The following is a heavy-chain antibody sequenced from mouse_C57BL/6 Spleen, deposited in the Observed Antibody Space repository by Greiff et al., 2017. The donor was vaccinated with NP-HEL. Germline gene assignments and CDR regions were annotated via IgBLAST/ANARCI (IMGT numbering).Heavy chain of an antibody. CDR3: AREGDGYYGDY. CDR1: GYSFTGYY. D-gene: IGHD2-3*01. Sequence: VQLKQSGPELVKPGASVKISCKASGYSFTGYYMNWVKQSPEKSLEWIGEINPSTGGTTYNQKFTAKATLTVDKSSSTAYMQLKSLTSEDSAVYYCAREGDGYYGDYGGQGTTLTVAS. J-gene: IGHJ2*01. V-gene: IGHV1-42*01. CDR2: INPSTGGT.